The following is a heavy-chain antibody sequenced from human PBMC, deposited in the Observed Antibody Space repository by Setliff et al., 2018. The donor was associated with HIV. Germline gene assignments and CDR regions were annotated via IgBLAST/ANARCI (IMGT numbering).Heavy chain of an antibody. CDR2: IYHSGST. CDR1: GDFFSSDYY. J-gene: IGHJ6*01. V-gene: IGHV4-38-2*02. Sequence: KPSETLSLTCTVSGDFFSSDYYWGWIRQPPGKGLEWIGEIYHSGSTIYNPSLKSRVTISVDTSKNQFSLKLSSVTAADTAVYYCARISQLLACAMDVWGQGTTVTVSS. CDR3: ARISQLLACAMDV. D-gene: IGHD6-13*01.